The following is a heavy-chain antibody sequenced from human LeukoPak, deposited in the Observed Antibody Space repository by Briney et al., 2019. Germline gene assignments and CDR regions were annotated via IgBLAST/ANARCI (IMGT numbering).Heavy chain of an antibody. J-gene: IGHJ5*02. CDR3: ARDVGT. D-gene: IGHD7-27*01. CDR1: GFTFSSYS. V-gene: IGHV3-21*01. Sequence: GGSLRLSCEASGFTFSSYSMSWVRQAPGKGLEWVSCISSSGSYKYYADSVKGRFSISRDNAKNTLYLQMSSLRAEDTAVYYCARDVGTWGQGTLVTVSS. CDR2: ISSSGSYK.